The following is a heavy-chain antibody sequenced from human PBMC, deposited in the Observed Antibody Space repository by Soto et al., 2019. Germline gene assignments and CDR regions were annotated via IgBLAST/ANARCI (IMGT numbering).Heavy chain of an antibody. CDR3: TSYYDFWSGYPRRYYYYMDV. Sequence: PGGSLRLSCAASGFTFSNAWMSWVRQAPGKGLEWVGRIKSKTDGGTTDYAAPVKGRFTISRDDSKNTLYLQMNSLKTEDTAVYYCTSYYDFWSGYPRRYYYYMDVWGKGTTVTV. D-gene: IGHD3-3*01. CDR2: IKSKTDGGTT. CDR1: GFTFSNAW. J-gene: IGHJ6*03. V-gene: IGHV3-15*01.